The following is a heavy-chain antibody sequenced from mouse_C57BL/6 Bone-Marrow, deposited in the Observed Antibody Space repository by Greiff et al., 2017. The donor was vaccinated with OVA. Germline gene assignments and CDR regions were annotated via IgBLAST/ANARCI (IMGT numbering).Heavy chain of an antibody. V-gene: IGHV5-9-1*02. CDR3: TREWDYYGSSPWFAY. J-gene: IGHJ3*01. CDR1: GFTFSSYA. Sequence: DVHLVESGEGLVKPGGSLKLSCAASGFTFSSYAMSWVRQTPEKRLEWVAYISSGGDYIYYADTVKGRFTISRDNARNTLYLQMSSLKSEDTAMYYCTREWDYYGSSPWFAYWGQGTLVTVSA. D-gene: IGHD1-1*01. CDR2: ISSGGDYI.